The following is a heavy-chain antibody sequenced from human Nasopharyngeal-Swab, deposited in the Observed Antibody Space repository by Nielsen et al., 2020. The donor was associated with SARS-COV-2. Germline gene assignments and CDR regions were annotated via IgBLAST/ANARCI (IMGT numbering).Heavy chain of an antibody. J-gene: IGHJ5*02. D-gene: IGHD1-7*01. Sequence: IRQLRGKGLEWIGYIYYSGSTNYNPSLKSRVTISVDTSKNQFSLKLSSVTAADTAVYYCARGGPGLELFSRFDPWGQGTLVTVSS. CDR3: ARGGPGLELFSRFDP. CDR2: IYYSGST. V-gene: IGHV4-59*01.